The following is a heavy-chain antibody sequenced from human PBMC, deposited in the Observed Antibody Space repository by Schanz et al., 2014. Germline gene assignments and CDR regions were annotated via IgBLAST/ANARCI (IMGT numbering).Heavy chain of an antibody. V-gene: IGHV3-64*01. Sequence: EVQLMESGGGLVQPGGSLRLSCAASGFSFSEYAMHWVRQAPGKGLEYVSLITGDGGRTNYANSVKGRFTISRDNSKNTLYLQMDSLRAEDMAVYYCARECGYHCCYSFDYWGRGTLVTVSS. CDR1: GFSFSEYA. CDR2: ITGDGGRT. CDR3: ARECGYHCCYSFDY. D-gene: IGHD5-18*01. J-gene: IGHJ4*02.